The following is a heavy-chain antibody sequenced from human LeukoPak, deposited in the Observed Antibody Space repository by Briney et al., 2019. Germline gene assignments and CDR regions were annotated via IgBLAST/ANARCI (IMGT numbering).Heavy chain of an antibody. Sequence: SETLSLTCAVYGGSFSGYYWSWIRQPPGKGLEWIGEINHSGSTNCNPSLKSRVTISVDTSKNQFSLKLSSVTAADTAVYYCARGGVGYSSSWYARFDPWGQGTLVTVSS. CDR3: ARGGVGYSSSWYARFDP. V-gene: IGHV4-34*01. D-gene: IGHD6-13*01. J-gene: IGHJ5*02. CDR1: GGSFSGYY. CDR2: INHSGST.